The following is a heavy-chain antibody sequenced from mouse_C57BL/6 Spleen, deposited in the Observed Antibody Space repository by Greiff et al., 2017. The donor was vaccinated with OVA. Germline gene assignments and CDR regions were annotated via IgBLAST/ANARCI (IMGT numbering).Heavy chain of an antibody. CDR1: GFTFSDYG. Sequence: EVKLEESGGGLVKPGGSLKLSCAASGFTFSDYGMNWVRQPPEKGLAWVAFIRSGSSTIYYADTVKGRFTISRDKAMNTLFLQMTRRRSDDTAMYYCARTWLYAMDYWGQGTSVTVSS. CDR2: IRSGSSTI. J-gene: IGHJ4*01. V-gene: IGHV5-17*01. CDR3: ARTWLYAMDY.